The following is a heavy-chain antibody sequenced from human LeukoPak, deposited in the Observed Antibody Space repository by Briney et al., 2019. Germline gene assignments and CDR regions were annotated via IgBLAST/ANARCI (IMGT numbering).Heavy chain of an antibody. V-gene: IGHV1-2*02. CDR2: INPNSGGT. Sequence: ASVKVSCKASGYTFTGYYMHWVREAPGQGLEWMGWINPNSGGTNYAQKFQGRVTMTRDTSISTAYMELSRLRSDDPAVYYCADNAVVGASPQGLPSLDVWGQGTTVTVSS. CDR3: ADNAVVGASPQGLPSLDV. D-gene: IGHD2-2*01. CDR1: GYTFTGYY. J-gene: IGHJ6*01.